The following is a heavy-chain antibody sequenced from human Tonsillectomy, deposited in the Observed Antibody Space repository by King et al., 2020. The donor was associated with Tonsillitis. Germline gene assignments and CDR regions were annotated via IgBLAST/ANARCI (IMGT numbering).Heavy chain of an antibody. CDR1: GFTVSSNY. CDR3: ARVSSAYCGGDCYSYYFDY. Sequence: QLVQSGGGLIQPGGSLRLSCAASGFTVSSNYMSWVRQAPWKGLEWVSCIYSGGSTYYADSVKGRFTISSDNSKNTLYLQMNSLRAEDTAVYYCARVSSAYCGGDCYSYYFDYWGQGTLVTVSS. D-gene: IGHD2-21*01. CDR2: IYSGGST. V-gene: IGHV3-53*01. J-gene: IGHJ4*02.